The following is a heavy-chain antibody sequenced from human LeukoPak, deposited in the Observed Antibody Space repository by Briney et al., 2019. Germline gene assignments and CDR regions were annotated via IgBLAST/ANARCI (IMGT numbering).Heavy chain of an antibody. CDR1: GGSISSYY. Sequence: SETLSLTCTDSGGSISSYYWSWIRQPAGKGLEWIGRIYISGSTNYNPSLKSRVTMSLDTSKNQFSLKLGSVTAADTAVYYCARGTLWFGELSHFDYWGQGTLVTVSS. J-gene: IGHJ4*02. CDR2: IYISGST. V-gene: IGHV4-4*07. D-gene: IGHD3-10*01. CDR3: ARGTLWFGELSHFDY.